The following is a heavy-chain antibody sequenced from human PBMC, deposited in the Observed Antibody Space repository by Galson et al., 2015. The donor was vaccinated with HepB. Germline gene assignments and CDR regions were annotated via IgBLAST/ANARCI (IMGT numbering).Heavy chain of an antibody. V-gene: IGHV1-18*01. CDR1: GYTFTNYG. Sequence: SVKVSCKASGYTFTNYGISWVRQAPGQGLEWMGWISAYNGNTNYAQKLQGRVTMTTDTSTNTAYMELRSLRSDDTAVYYCAGPSFHDILTGVPYGMDVWGQGTTVTVSS. D-gene: IGHD3-9*01. CDR3: AGPSFHDILTGVPYGMDV. CDR2: ISAYNGNT. J-gene: IGHJ6*02.